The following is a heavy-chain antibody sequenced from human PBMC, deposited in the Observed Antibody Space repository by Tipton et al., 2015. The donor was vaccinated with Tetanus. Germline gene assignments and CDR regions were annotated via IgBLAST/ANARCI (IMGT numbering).Heavy chain of an antibody. J-gene: IGHJ3*02. V-gene: IGHV4-4*07. CDR2: IYTSGSTSGST. CDR1: GDSISTYC. D-gene: IGHD6-19*01. Sequence: LRLSCTVSGDSISTYCWNWVRQPAGKGPEWIGRIYTSGSTSGSTHYNPSLKSRATLSLDTSKSQFSLKLSSLTAADTAVYYCTRVTISSGWSDIWGQGTLATVSS. CDR3: TRVTISSGWSDI.